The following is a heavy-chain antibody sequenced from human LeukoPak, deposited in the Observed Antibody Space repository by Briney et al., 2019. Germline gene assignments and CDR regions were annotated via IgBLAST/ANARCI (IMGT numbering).Heavy chain of an antibody. CDR2: IHSHGAT. Sequence: GGSLRLSCAASGFTVNDNYMIWARQAPGKGLEGVSIIHSHGATNYADSVKGRFTISRDNSKNTLYLQMNSLRAEDTAVYHCASTSIIRGFDHDQYYWGQGTLVTVSS. CDR3: ASTSIIRGFDHDQYY. V-gene: IGHV3-53*01. CDR1: GFTVNDNY. D-gene: IGHD3-10*01. J-gene: IGHJ4*02.